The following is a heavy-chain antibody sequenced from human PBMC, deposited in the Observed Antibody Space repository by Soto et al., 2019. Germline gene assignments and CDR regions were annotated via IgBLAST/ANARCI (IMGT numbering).Heavy chain of an antibody. V-gene: IGHV3-7*01. CDR1: GFTLSVYW. CDR3: ARYCSGGGCLPTRYYYYMDV. Sequence: GGSLRLSCAASGFTLSVYWMGWVRQAPGMGPQWVATIKQDGSEKFYVDSVKGRFTISRDNARNSLYLQMNSLRAEDTAVYYCARYCSGGGCLPTRYYYYMDVWGKGTTVTVSS. CDR2: IKQDGSEK. J-gene: IGHJ6*03. D-gene: IGHD2-15*01.